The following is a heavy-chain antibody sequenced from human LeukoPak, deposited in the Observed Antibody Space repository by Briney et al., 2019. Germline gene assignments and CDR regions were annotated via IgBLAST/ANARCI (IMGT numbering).Heavy chain of an antibody. V-gene: IGHV5-51*01. J-gene: IGHJ4*02. D-gene: IGHD2-2*01. CDR3: ARRQYQLNKPPFDY. Sequence: GESLKISCKGSGYSFSSYWIGWVRQMPGKGQEWMGIIDPRDSDTRYSPSFRGQVTISAAKSINTAYLQWSSLKASDTAIYYCARRQYQLNKPPFDYWGQGTQVTVSS. CDR1: GYSFSSYW. CDR2: IDPRDSDT.